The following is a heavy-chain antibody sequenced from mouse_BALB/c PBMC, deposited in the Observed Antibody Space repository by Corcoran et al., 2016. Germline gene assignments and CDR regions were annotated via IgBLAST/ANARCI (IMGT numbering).Heavy chain of an antibody. CDR3: ARSGDGAMDY. CDR2: INTHSGVP. D-gene: IGHD3-3*01. V-gene: IGHV9-4*02. J-gene: IGHJ4*01. CDR1: GYTFTTAG. Sequence: QIQLVQSGPELKKPGETVRISCKASGYTFTTAGMQWVQKMPGKGLKWIGWINTHSGVPKYAEDFKGRFAFSLETSASTANLQISNLKNEDTATYFCARSGDGAMDYWGQGTSVTVSS.